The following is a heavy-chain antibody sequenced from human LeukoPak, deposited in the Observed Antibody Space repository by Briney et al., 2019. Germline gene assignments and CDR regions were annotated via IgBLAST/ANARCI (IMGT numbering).Heavy chain of an antibody. D-gene: IGHD2-2*01. Sequence: GGSLRLSCAASGFTFSSYAMHWVRQAPGKGLEWVAVISYDGSNKYYADSVKGRFTISRDNSKNTLYLQMNSLRAEDTAVYYCARGRKERLIVVVQAAKDFDSWGQGTLVTVSS. CDR3: ARGRKERLIVVVQAAKDFDS. CDR2: ISYDGSNK. J-gene: IGHJ4*02. CDR1: GFTFSSYA. V-gene: IGHV3-30*04.